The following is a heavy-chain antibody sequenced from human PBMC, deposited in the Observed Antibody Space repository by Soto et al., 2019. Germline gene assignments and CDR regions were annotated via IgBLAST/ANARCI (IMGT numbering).Heavy chain of an antibody. J-gene: IGHJ6*02. CDR2: IYYSGST. V-gene: IGHV4-39*01. CDR3: ARQDGGYFDWLRGRYYYGMDV. D-gene: IGHD3-9*01. Sequence: QLQLQESGPGLVKPSETLSLTCTVSGGSISSSSYYWGWIRQPPGKGLEWIGSIYYSGSTYYNPSLKSRVTISVDTSKNQFSLKLSSVTAADTAVYYCARQDGGYFDWLRGRYYYGMDVWGQGTTVTVSS. CDR1: GGSISSSSYY.